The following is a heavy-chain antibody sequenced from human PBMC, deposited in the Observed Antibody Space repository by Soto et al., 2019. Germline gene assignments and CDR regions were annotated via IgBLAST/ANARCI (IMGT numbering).Heavy chain of an antibody. CDR1: GGSISSYY. Sequence: QVQLQESGPGLVKPSETLSLTCTVSGGSISSYYWSWIRQPPGKGLEWIGYIYYSGSTNYNPSLKSRVTISVDTSKNQSSLKLSSVTAADTAVYYCARYVPSYSYGPYFDYWGQGTLVTVSS. V-gene: IGHV4-59*01. CDR3: ARYVPSYSYGPYFDY. D-gene: IGHD5-18*01. J-gene: IGHJ4*02. CDR2: IYYSGST.